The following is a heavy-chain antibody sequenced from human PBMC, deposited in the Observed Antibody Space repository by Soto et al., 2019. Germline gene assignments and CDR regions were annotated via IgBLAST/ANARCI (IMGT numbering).Heavy chain of an antibody. CDR1: GYTFTRYD. Sequence: ASGKVSCKASGYTFTRYDINLVRQATGQVLEWMGWMSPNSVNTCYGQKFEGRLTMTRDSSISTWDMEVDSLRSEETAVYYCAISPPNCGFDYWGLGTLVTVSS. CDR2: MSPNSVNT. D-gene: IGHD7-27*01. V-gene: IGHV1-8*01. J-gene: IGHJ4*02. CDR3: AISPPNCGFDY.